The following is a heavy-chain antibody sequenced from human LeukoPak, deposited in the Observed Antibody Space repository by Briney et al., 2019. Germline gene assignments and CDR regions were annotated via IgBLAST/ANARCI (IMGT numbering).Heavy chain of an antibody. V-gene: IGHV3-11*04. D-gene: IGHD3-22*01. CDR2: ISSSGSTV. CDR1: GFTFSDYY. Sequence: GSLRLSCAASGFTFSDYYMSWIRQAPGKGLEWVSYISSSGSTVYYADSVKGRFTISRDNAKNSLYLQMNSLRAEDTAVYYCARDHGAYYYDSSGYLNWFDPWGQGTLVTVSS. J-gene: IGHJ5*02. CDR3: ARDHGAYYYDSSGYLNWFDP.